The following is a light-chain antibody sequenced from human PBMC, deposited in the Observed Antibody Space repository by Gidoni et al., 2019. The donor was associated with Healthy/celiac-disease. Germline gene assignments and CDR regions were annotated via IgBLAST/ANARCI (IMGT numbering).Light chain of an antibody. CDR1: KLGDTY. J-gene: IGLJ2*01. V-gene: IGLV3-1*01. Sequence: SYELTQPPSVSVSPGQTASITCSGDKLGDTYACWYQQKPGQSPVLVIYQDSKRPSGIPERFSGSNSGNTATLTISGTQAMDEADYYCQAWDSSTGRVFGGGTKLTVL. CDR3: QAWDSSTGRV. CDR2: QDS.